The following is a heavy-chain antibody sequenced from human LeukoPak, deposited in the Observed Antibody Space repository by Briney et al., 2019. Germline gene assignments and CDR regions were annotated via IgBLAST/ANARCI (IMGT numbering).Heavy chain of an antibody. V-gene: IGHV4-59*01. D-gene: IGHD3-16*01. CDR3: AREGGDMIDY. CDR1: DGSIGSYY. CDR2: IYYSGST. J-gene: IGHJ4*02. Sequence: PSETLSLTCTVSDGSIGSYYWNWIRQPPGKGLEWIGYIYYSGSTNYNPSLKSRVTISVDTSKNQFSLKLSSVTAADTAVYYCAREGGDMIDYWGQGTLVTVSS.